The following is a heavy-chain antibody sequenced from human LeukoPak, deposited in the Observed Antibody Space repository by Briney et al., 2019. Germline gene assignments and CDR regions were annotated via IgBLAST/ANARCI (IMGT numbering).Heavy chain of an antibody. D-gene: IGHD6-19*01. CDR3: ARAYSSGWYASYYAMDV. Sequence: GESLRLSCAASGFSFDDYGMSWVRQAPGKGLEWVSGINWNGGSTGYADSVKGRFTISRDNAKNSLSLQMNSLRAEDTALYHCARAYSSGWYASYYAMDVWGQGTTVTVSS. CDR1: GFSFDDYG. CDR2: INWNGGST. V-gene: IGHV3-20*01. J-gene: IGHJ6*02.